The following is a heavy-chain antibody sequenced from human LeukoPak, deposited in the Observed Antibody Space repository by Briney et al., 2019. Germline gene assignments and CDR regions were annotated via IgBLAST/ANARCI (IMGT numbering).Heavy chain of an antibody. Sequence: PSETLSLTCTVSGGSITSYYWSWIRQPPGKGLEWIGYIYSSGSTTYNPSLRSRGTISVDTSKNQSSLRLTSVTAADTAVYYCARRAVAESYFDYWGQGTLVTDSS. V-gene: IGHV4-59*08. CDR2: IYSSGST. D-gene: IGHD6-19*01. CDR1: GGSITSYY. J-gene: IGHJ4*02. CDR3: ARRAVAESYFDY.